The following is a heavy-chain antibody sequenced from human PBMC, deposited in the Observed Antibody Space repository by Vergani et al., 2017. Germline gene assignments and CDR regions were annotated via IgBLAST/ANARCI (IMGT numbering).Heavy chain of an antibody. J-gene: IGHJ4*02. D-gene: IGHD1-26*01. CDR1: GYTFTNYG. V-gene: IGHV1-18*01. Sequence: QVQLVQSGAEVKKPGASVKVSCKASGYTFTNYGISWVRQAPGQGLEWVGWISVYNGYTNYALKFQGRVTMTTDTSTTTAHMELRSLRSDDTAVYYCARQWDSGSFYYDYWGQGTLVTVSS. CDR2: ISVYNGYT. CDR3: ARQWDSGSFYYDY.